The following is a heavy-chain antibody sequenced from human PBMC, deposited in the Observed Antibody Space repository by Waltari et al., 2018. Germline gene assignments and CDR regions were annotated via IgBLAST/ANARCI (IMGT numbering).Heavy chain of an antibody. Sequence: EVQLLESGGGLVRTGGSLRLSCAASGFTFSSYAMSWVRQAPGKGREWVSAIMGSGGSTYYADSVKGRCTISRDNAKNTLYLQMNSLRAEDTAVYYCAKDRSSSTSPNYYYYGMYVGGQGTTVTVSS. J-gene: IGHJ6*02. V-gene: IGHV3-23*01. D-gene: IGHD2-2*01. CDR3: AKDRSSSTSPNYYYYGMYV. CDR1: GFTFSSYA. CDR2: IMGSGGST.